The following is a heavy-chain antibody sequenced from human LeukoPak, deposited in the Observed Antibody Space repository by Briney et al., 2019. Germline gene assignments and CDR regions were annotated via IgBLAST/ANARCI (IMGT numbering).Heavy chain of an antibody. CDR1: GFTFSSYG. Sequence: PGRSLRLSCAASGFTFSSYGMHWVRQAPGKGLEWVAVIWYDGSNKYYADSVKGRFTISRDNSKNTLYLQMNSLRAEDTAVYYCARVSSSSWYYYYYMDVWGKGTTVTVSS. CDR2: IWYDGSNK. D-gene: IGHD6-13*01. CDR3: ARVSSSSWYYYYYMDV. V-gene: IGHV3-33*01. J-gene: IGHJ6*03.